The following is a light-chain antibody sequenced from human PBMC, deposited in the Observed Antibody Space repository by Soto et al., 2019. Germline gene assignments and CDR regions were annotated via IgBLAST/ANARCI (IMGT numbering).Light chain of an antibody. J-gene: IGKJ1*01. CDR2: KAS. CDR1: QTISSW. V-gene: IGKV1-5*03. Sequence: DIQMTQSPSTLSGSVGDRVTITCRASQTISSWLAFYHQKPGKAPKLLIYKASTLKSGVPSRFSGSGSGTEFTLTISSLQPDDFATYYCQHYNSYSEAFGQGTKVDIK. CDR3: QHYNSYSEA.